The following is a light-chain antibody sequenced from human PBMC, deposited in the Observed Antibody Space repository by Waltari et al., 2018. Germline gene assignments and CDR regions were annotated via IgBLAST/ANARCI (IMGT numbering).Light chain of an antibody. CDR2: RNN. Sequence: QSVLTQPPSASGTPGQRVTISCSGSTSNIGSNYVYWYQQLPGTAPKLLIYRNNHRPSGGPDRFSGSKSGTSASLAISGLRSGDEADYFCATWDDSLSGPRVFGGGTRLTV. CDR1: TSNIGSNY. J-gene: IGLJ3*02. V-gene: IGLV1-47*01. CDR3: ATWDDSLSGPRV.